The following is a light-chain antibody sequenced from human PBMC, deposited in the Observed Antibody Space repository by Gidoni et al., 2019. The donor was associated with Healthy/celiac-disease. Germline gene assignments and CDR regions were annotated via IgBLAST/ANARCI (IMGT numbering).Light chain of an antibody. CDR2: AAS. CDR1: QGISSY. V-gene: IGKV1-8*01. Sequence: AIRMTQSPSSLPASTGDRVTITCRASQGISSYLAWYQQKPGKAPKLLIYAASTLQSGVPSRFSGRGSGTDFTLTISCLQSEDFAPYYCQQYYSYPWTFXXXTKVEI. CDR3: QQYYSYPWT. J-gene: IGKJ1*01.